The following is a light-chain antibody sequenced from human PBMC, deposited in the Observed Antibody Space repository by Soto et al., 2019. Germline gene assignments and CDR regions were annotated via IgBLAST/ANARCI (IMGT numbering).Light chain of an antibody. Sequence: DFVLTQTPLSLPVTPGEPASISCRSSQSLFDREDGNTYLEWYLKRRGQSPQLLIYTFSYLASGVPDRFSGSGSGTDFTLKISRLETEDVGVYYCMQRIEFPYTFGQGTKLEIK. CDR2: TFS. J-gene: IGKJ2*01. V-gene: IGKV2-40*01. CDR3: MQRIEFPYT. CDR1: QSLFDREDGNTY.